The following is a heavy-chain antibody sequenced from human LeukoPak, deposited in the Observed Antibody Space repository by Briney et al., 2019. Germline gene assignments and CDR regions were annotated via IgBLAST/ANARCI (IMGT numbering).Heavy chain of an antibody. Sequence: PSETLSLTCAISGASIASGSYHWDRIRQPAGSRPEYIGRISAGGRTNYNPSLKSRLTISMDISKNHVSLRLSSVTAADTAVYYCTRGGHDYGGSFDTWGQGILVTVSS. J-gene: IGHJ5*02. D-gene: IGHD4-23*01. CDR2: ISAGGRT. CDR1: GASIASGSYH. V-gene: IGHV4-61*02. CDR3: TRGGHDYGGSFDT.